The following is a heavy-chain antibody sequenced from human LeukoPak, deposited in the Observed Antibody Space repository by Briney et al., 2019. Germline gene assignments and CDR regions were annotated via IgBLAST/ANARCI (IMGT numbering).Heavy chain of an antibody. D-gene: IGHD2-21*02. Sequence: PGGSLRLSCAASGFTFSSYGMHWVRQAPGKGLEWVAVISYDGSNKYYADSVKGRFTISRDNSKNTLYLQMNSLRAEDTAVYYCAKALGVTLYFDYWGQGTLVTVSS. CDR3: AKALGVTLYFDY. CDR1: GFTFSSYG. V-gene: IGHV3-30*18. CDR2: ISYDGSNK. J-gene: IGHJ4*02.